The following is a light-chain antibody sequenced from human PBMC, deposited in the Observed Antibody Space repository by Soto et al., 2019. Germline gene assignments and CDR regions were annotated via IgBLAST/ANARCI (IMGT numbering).Light chain of an antibody. CDR1: QNIADY. J-gene: IGKJ4*01. Sequence: DIQMTQSPSSLSASAGDTVTITCRASQNIADYLSWYQQKPGKAPKLLMYSSSILHDGVSSRFSGDVSGTAFTLTITGLQPEDFATFYCLQTFTTHITFGGGTTVEVK. CDR3: LQTFTTHIT. CDR2: SSS. V-gene: IGKV1-39*01.